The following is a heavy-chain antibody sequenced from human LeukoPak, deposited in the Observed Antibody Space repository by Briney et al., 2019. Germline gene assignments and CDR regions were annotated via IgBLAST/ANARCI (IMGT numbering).Heavy chain of an antibody. V-gene: IGHV3-23*01. Sequence: GGSLRLSCAASGFTFNSYAMSWVRQAPGKGLEWVSGISGSGGSTYYADSVKGRFTISRDNAKNSLYLQMNSLRAEDTAVYYCARRVAGSGSYYLNDYWGQGTLVTVSS. D-gene: IGHD3-10*01. CDR3: ARRVAGSGSYYLNDY. J-gene: IGHJ4*02. CDR2: ISGSGGST. CDR1: GFTFNSYA.